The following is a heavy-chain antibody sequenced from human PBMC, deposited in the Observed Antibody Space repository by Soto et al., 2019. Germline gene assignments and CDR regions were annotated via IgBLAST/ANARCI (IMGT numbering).Heavy chain of an antibody. CDR2: INPAGGTT. J-gene: IGHJ6*03. D-gene: IGHD2-2*01. Sequence: QVQLVQSGTEVKKPGASVKVSCKASGFTFTSCYMHWVRQAPGQGLEWMGIINPAGGTTTYAQSFQGRVTMTRDTSTSTVYMELSSLRSEDTAVYYCAMRSTEGAYYYMDVWGKGTTVTVSS. CDR3: AMRSTEGAYYYMDV. CDR1: GFTFTSCY. V-gene: IGHV1-46*03.